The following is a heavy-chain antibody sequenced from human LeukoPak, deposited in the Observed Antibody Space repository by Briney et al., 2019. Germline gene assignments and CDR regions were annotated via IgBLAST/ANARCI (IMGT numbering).Heavy chain of an antibody. D-gene: IGHD2-15*01. CDR3: ARAGYCSDGSRHSGQDY. CDR2: IYTSGST. V-gene: IGHV4-4*07. CDR1: GGSISSYY. Sequence: KPSETLSLTCTVSGGSISSYYWSWIRQPAGKGLEWIGRIYTSGSTNYNPSLKSRVTMSVDTSKNQFSLKLISVTAADTAVYYCARAGYCSDGSRHSGQDYWGQGTLVTVSS. J-gene: IGHJ4*02.